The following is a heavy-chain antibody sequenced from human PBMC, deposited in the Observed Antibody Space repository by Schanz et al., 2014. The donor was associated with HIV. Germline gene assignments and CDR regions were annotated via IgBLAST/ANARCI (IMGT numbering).Heavy chain of an antibody. J-gene: IGHJ4*02. CDR1: AFNFDSYG. CDR2: ISATGGST. V-gene: IGHV3-23*04. CDR3: ARVFGRTYGLPDY. Sequence: VQLVESGGGVVQPGRSLRLSCVASAFNFDSYGMHWVRQAPGKGLEWVSAISATGGSTYYADSVKGRFTISRDNARTSLYLQMNSLRAEDTAVYYCARVFGRTYGLPDYWGQGTLVTVSS. D-gene: IGHD3-10*01.